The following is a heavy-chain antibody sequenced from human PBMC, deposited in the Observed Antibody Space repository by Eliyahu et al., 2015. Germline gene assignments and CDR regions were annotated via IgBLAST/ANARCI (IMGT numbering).Heavy chain of an antibody. CDR2: IYYTGXT. CDR3: ARQVGTTTGWFDP. J-gene: IGHJ5*02. D-gene: IGHD1-26*01. CDR1: SXXITXRGYS. V-gene: IGHV4-39*01. Sequence: PLQESGPALVKPSETLSLTCIVSSXXITXRGYSWAWVRQSPGKGLEWIAXIYYTGXTYYKPSLRSRVSISMDTSKNQFSLNLMSVTAADTAVYYCARQVGTTTGWFDPWGQGTLVTVSS.